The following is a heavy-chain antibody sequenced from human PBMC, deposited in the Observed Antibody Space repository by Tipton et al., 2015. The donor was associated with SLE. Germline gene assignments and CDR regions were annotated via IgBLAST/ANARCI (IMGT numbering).Heavy chain of an antibody. Sequence: QSGAEVKKPGSSVKVSCKASGGTFSRFTISWVRQAPGQGLEWMGGIIPIFGTADYAQKFQGRVTITADRSTSTAYMELSSLTSEDTAIYYCAREARLSDSSGEGTFQSWGQGTPVTVSS. CDR3: AREARLSDSSGEGTFQS. J-gene: IGHJ1*01. CDR1: GGTFSRFT. D-gene: IGHD6-6*01. V-gene: IGHV1-69*06. CDR2: IIPIFGTA.